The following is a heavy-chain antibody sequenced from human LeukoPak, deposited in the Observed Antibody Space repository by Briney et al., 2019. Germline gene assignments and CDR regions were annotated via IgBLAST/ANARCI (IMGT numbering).Heavy chain of an antibody. CDR1: EFTFSSYE. J-gene: IGHJ6*02. CDR2: INQDESEK. Sequence: GGSLRLSCAASEFTFSSYEMNWVRQAPGKGLEGVAIINQDESEKLYVDSVKGRFSISRDNAEGSLSLQMNSLRSEDTAVYYCARGRYGMDVWGLGTTVTVSS. CDR3: ARGRYGMDV. V-gene: IGHV3-7*04.